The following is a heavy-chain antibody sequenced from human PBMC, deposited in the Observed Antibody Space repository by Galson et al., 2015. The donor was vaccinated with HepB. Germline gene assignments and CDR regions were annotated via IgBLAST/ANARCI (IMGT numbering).Heavy chain of an antibody. CDR2: ISGGGNNT. J-gene: IGHJ4*02. CDR3: AEDQEAYYYDSSGSLDS. Sequence: SLRLSCAASRFTFSTYAMSWVRQAPGKGLEWVSAISGGGNNTNYTDSVKGRVTISRDKFKKNLYLQKNSLRAEDTAIYYCAEDQEAYYYDSSGSLDSWGQGTLVTVSS. D-gene: IGHD3-22*01. V-gene: IGHV3-23*01. CDR1: RFTFSTYA.